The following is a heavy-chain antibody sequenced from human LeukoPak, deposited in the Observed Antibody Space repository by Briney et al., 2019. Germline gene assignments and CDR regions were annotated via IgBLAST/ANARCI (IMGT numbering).Heavy chain of an antibody. J-gene: IGHJ4*02. V-gene: IGHV3-53*01. CDR2: IYSGGRT. CDR3: ARGTWNPALLDS. CDR1: GFNVSNTY. Sequence: GGSLRLSCVVTGFNVSNTYMSWVRQAPGKGLEWVSVIYSGGRTYYADSVKGRFTMSRDNSKNTLYFQMNSLTAEDTAVYFCARGTWNPALLDSWGQGTLVTISS. D-gene: IGHD1-1*01.